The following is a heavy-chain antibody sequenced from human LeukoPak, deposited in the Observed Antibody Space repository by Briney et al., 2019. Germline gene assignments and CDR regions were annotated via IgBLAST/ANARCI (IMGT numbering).Heavy chain of an antibody. CDR1: GGTFSSYA. Sequence: SVKVSCKASGGTFSSYAISWVRQAPGQGLEWMGRIIPILGIANYAQKFQGRVTITADKSTSTAYMELSSLRSEDTAVYYCAGQSGTAMVLSWYLDLWGRGTLVTVSS. CDR3: AGQSGTAMVLSWYLDL. V-gene: IGHV1-69*04. J-gene: IGHJ2*01. CDR2: IIPILGIA. D-gene: IGHD5-18*01.